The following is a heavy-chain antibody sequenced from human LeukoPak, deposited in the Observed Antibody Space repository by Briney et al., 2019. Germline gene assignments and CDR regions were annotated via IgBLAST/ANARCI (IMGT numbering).Heavy chain of an antibody. CDR2: IWYDGSNK. D-gene: IGHD4-17*01. J-gene: IGHJ4*02. CDR1: GFTFSSYG. V-gene: IGHV3-33*01. CDR3: ARDEDNDYGDPLLDY. Sequence: PGGSLRLSCAASGFTFSSYGMHWVRQAPGKGLEGVAVIWYDGSNKYYADSVKGRFTISRDNSKNTLYLQMNSLRAEDTAVYYCARDEDNDYGDPLLDYWGQGTLVTVSS.